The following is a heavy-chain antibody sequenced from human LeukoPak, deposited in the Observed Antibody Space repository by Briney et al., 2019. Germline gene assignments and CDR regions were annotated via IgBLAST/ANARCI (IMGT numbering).Heavy chain of an antibody. CDR1: GNYW. CDR3: VSFYETY. J-gene: IGHJ4*02. Sequence: GGSLRLSCAASGNYWMHWVRQAPGKGLVWVSHINSDGSWTSYADSVKGRFTIPKDNAKNTVYLQMNNLRAEDTAVYYCVSFYETYWGRGTLITVSS. CDR2: INSDGSWT. D-gene: IGHD2/OR15-2a*01. V-gene: IGHV3-74*01.